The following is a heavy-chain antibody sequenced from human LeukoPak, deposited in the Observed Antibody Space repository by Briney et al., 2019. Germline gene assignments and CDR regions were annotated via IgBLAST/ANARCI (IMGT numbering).Heavy chain of an antibody. D-gene: IGHD5-18*01. V-gene: IGHV4-34*01. CDR3: ARERGYSYWSYFDY. CDR2: IDHSGST. CDR1: GGSFSGYY. J-gene: IGHJ4*02. Sequence: PSETLSLTCAVYGGSFSGYYRSWIRQPPRKGLAWIGEIDHSGSTNYNPSLKSRVTISVDTSKNQFSLKLSSVTAADTAVYYCARERGYSYWSYFDYWGQGTLVTVSS.